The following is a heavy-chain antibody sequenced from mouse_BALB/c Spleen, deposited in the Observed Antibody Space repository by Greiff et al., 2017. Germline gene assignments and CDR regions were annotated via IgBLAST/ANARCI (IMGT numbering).Heavy chain of an antibody. CDR3: ARHGISMDY. CDR1: GFTFSSFG. Sequence: EVQGVESGGGLVQPGGSRKLSCAASGFTFSSFGMHWVRQAPEKGLEWVAYISSGSSTIYYADTVKGRFTISRDNPKNTLFLQMTSLRSEDTAMYYCARHGISMDYWGQGTSVTVSS. CDR2: ISSGSSTI. J-gene: IGHJ4*01. V-gene: IGHV5-17*02. D-gene: IGHD1-2*01.